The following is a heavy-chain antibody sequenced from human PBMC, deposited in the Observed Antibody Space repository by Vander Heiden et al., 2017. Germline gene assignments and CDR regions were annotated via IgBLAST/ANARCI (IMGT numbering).Heavy chain of an antibody. CDR3: AKDKLAVAGTRYYGMDV. D-gene: IGHD6-19*01. V-gene: IGHV3-9*01. CDR2: ISWNSGSI. Sequence: EVQLVESGGGLVQPGRYLRLSCAASGFPFDEYAMHWVRQAPGKGLEWVSGISWNSGSIGYADSAKGRFTISRDNAKNSLYLQMNSLRAEDTALYYCAKDKLAVAGTRYYGMDVWGQGTTVTVSS. J-gene: IGHJ6*02. CDR1: GFPFDEYA.